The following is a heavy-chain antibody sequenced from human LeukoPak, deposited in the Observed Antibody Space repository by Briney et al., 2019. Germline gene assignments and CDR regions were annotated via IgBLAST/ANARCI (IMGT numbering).Heavy chain of an antibody. CDR3: RGEAWFDP. V-gene: IGHV3-30*03. J-gene: IGHJ5*02. CDR1: GFTFSSYG. CDR2: ISYDGSNK. Sequence: PGRSLRLSCAASGFTFSSYGMHWVRQAPGKGLEWVAVISYDGSNKYYADSVKGRFTISRDNSKNTLCLQMNSLRAEDTAVYYCRGEAWFDPWGQGTLVTVSS.